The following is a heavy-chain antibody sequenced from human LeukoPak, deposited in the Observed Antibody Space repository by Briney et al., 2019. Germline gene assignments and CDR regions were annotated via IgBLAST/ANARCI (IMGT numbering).Heavy chain of an antibody. CDR3: ARDCSGGSCYYSDY. J-gene: IGHJ4*02. V-gene: IGHV4-38-2*02. D-gene: IGHD2-15*01. CDR2: IYHSGST. CDR1: GYSISSGYY. Sequence: SETLSLTCAVSGYSISSGYYWGWIRQPPGKGLEWIGSIYHSGSTYYNPSLKSRVTISVDTSKNQFSLKLSSVTAADTAVYYCARDCSGGSCYYSDYWGQGTLVTVSS.